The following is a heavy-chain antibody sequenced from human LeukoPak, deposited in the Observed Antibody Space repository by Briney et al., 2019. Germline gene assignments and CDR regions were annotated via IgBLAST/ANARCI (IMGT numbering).Heavy chain of an antibody. CDR1: GFTFNSHW. CDR2: INGDVSNT. D-gene: IGHD5-24*01. V-gene: IGHV3-74*01. Sequence: GGSLRLSCAASGFTFNSHWMHWVRQAPGKGLVWVSRINGDVSNTTYADSVRGRFTIYREDDKNTLYLEMNSLRAEDTAVYYCAREWHDAFDIWGQGTMVTVSS. CDR3: AREWHDAFDI. J-gene: IGHJ3*02.